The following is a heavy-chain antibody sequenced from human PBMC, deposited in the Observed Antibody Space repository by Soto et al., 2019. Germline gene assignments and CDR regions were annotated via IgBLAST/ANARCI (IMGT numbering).Heavy chain of an antibody. CDR1: GFTLSSHW. CDR2: MNYDGSDR. V-gene: IGHV3-74*01. CDR3: ARIGSTWDQLDC. D-gene: IGHD1-26*01. J-gene: IGHJ4*02. Sequence: GGSLRLSCAASGFTLSSHWMHWVRQAPGKGLVWVARMNYDGSDRNYADSVKGRFTISRDDTTNTLFLQMNSLRAEDTAVYYCARIGSTWDQLDCWGQGALVTVSS.